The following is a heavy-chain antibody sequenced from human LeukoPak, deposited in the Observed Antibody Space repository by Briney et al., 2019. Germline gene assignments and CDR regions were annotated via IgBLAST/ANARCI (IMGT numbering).Heavy chain of an antibody. V-gene: IGHV1-2*02. D-gene: IGHD5-18*01. CDR3: ASGVPDGYSYGYSFDY. CDR2: INPNSGGT. J-gene: IGHJ4*02. Sequence: ASVKVSCKASGYTFTGYYMHWVRQAPGQGLEWMGWINPNSGGTNYAQKFQGRVTMTRDTSISTAYMELSGLRSDDTAVYYCASGVPDGYSYGYSFDYWGQGTLVTVSS. CDR1: GYTFTGYY.